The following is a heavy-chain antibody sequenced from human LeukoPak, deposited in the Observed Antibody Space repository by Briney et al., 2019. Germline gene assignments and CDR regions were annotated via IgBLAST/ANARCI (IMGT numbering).Heavy chain of an antibody. CDR1: GYTFTSYY. Sequence: GASVKVSCKASGYTFTSYYMHWVRQAPGQGLEWMGIINPSGGSTSYAQKFQGRVTMTRDTSTSTVYTELSSLRSEDTAVYYCAREGEINYYDSSGYFPTDYWGQGTLVTVSS. CDR3: AREGEINYYDSSGYFPTDY. V-gene: IGHV1-46*01. CDR2: INPSGGST. J-gene: IGHJ4*02. D-gene: IGHD3-22*01.